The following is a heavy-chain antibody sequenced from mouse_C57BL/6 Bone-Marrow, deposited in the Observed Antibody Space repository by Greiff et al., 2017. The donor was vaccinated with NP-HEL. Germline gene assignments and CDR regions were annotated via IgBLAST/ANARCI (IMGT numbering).Heavy chain of an antibody. D-gene: IGHD1-2*01. CDR3: ARRGDYGTWFAY. V-gene: IGHV1-52*01. J-gene: IGHJ3*01. CDR1: GYTFTSYW. Sequence: QVQLQQPGAELVRPGSSVKLSCKASGYTFTSYWMHWVKQRPIPGLEWIGNIDPSDSEPHYNQKFKDKATLTVDKSSSTAYMQLSSLTSEDSAVYYCARRGDYGTWFAYWGQGTLVTVSA. CDR2: IDPSDSEP.